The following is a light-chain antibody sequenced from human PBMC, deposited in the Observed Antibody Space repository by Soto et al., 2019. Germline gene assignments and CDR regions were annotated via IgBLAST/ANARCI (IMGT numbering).Light chain of an antibody. CDR3: QQYGSPPGT. CDR2: EAS. CDR1: QSVSSNY. V-gene: IGKV3D-20*01. J-gene: IGKJ1*01. Sequence: EIVLTQSPATLSLSPGERATLSCRASQSVSSNYLAWYQQKPGLAPRLLMYEASTRATCIPASFSGSGSGTDFTLTISRLEPEDFAVYYCQQYGSPPGTFGQGTKVDIK.